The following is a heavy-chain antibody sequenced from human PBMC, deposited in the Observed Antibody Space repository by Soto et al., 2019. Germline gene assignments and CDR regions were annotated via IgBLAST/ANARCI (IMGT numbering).Heavy chain of an antibody. V-gene: IGHV3-33*08. J-gene: IGHJ4*02. CDR3: AKVKRPPPPYSAYEPFDS. CDR1: GFAVSSSV. Sequence: QVQLVESGGGVVQPGGSLRLSCDTSGFAVSSSVMHWVRQAPGMGLEWVAVFWTDGTTKYYADSVKGRFTISRDYSKNTLYLEMNSLRPEDTALYYCAKVKRPPPPYSAYEPFDSWGQGTLVSVST. CDR2: FWTDGTTK. D-gene: IGHD5-12*01.